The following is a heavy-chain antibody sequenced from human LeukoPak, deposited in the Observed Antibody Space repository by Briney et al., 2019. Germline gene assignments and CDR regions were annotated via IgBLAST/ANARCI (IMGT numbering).Heavy chain of an antibody. V-gene: IGHV1-69*05. CDR1: GGTFSSYA. CDR3: ARVMTTVVSGAFDI. D-gene: IGHD4-23*01. CDR2: IIPIFGTA. J-gene: IGHJ3*02. Sequence: SVKVSCKASGGTFSSYAISWVRQAPGQGLEWMGGIIPIFGTANYAQKFQGRVTITTDESTSTAYMELSSLRSEDTAVYYCARVMTTVVSGAFDIWGQGTMVTVSS.